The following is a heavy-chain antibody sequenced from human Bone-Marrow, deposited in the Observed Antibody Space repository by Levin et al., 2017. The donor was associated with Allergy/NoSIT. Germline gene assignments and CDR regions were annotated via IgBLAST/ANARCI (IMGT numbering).Heavy chain of an antibody. J-gene: IGHJ3*02. V-gene: IGHV1-69*13. CDR3: ANFWKQLVPSFDI. Sequence: GASVKVSCKASGGTFSNYAINWVRQAPGQGLEWMGGVNPIFGTTDYAQNFQDRLTITADESTNTAYMELSSLRSEDTALYYCANFWKQLVPSFDIWGLGTMVTVSS. CDR2: VNPIFGTT. CDR1: GGTFSNYA. D-gene: IGHD6-6*01.